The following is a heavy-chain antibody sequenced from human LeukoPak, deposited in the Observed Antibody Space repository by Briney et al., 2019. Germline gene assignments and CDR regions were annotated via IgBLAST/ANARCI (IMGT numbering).Heavy chain of an antibody. Sequence: TSETLSLTCTVSGDSVSSGRYYWSWIRQPPGKGLEWIGNIYYSGNVNYNPSLMSRITISIDTSKKQFFLRLNSVTAADTAVYYCARDSDIVAMMIRPNKYYYGMDVWGQGTTVSVS. CDR1: GDSVSSGRYY. CDR3: ARDSDIVAMMIRPNKYYYGMDV. J-gene: IGHJ6*02. D-gene: IGHD5-12*01. V-gene: IGHV4-61*01. CDR2: IYYSGNV.